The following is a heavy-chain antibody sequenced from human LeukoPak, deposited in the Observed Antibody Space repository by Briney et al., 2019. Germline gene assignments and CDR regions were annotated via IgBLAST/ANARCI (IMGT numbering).Heavy chain of an antibody. CDR1: GGSLRSFY. CDR2: VYYSGST. V-gene: IGHV4-59*01. Sequence: SDTLSLTCTVSGGSLRSFYWSWIRQSPGKGLEWIGYVYYSGSTNYNSSLKSRVTISVDTSKNQFYLKLSSVTAADTAVYYCAREITIFGVVNVFDYWGQGTLVTVSS. J-gene: IGHJ4*02. CDR3: AREITIFGVVNVFDY. D-gene: IGHD3-3*01.